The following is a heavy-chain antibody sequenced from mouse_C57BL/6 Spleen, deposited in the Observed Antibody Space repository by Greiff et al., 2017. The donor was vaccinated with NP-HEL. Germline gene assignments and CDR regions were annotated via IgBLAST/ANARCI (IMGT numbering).Heavy chain of an antibody. V-gene: IGHV1-55*01. CDR1: GYTFTSYW. J-gene: IGHJ4*01. CDR2: IYPGSGST. D-gene: IGHD1-1*01. CDR3: ARDTTVVATDAMDY. Sequence: VQLQQPGAELVKPGASVKMSCKASGYTFTSYWITWVKQRPGQGLEWIGDIYPGSGSTNYNEKFKSKATLTVDTSSSTAYMQLSSLTSEDSAVYYCARDTTVVATDAMDYWGQGTSVTVSS.